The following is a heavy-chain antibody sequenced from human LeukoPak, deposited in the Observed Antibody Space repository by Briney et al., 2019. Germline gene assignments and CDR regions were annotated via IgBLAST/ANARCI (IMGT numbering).Heavy chain of an antibody. CDR1: GGSICSYY. J-gene: IGHJ3*02. V-gene: IGHV4-59*01. CDR3: ARDGDTAMILFAFDI. Sequence: SETLSLTCTVSGGSICSYYWSWIRQPPGKGLEWIGYTHYTGSTSVNPSLKSRVTISVDTSKNQFSLKVSSVTAADTAVYYCARDGDTAMILFAFDIWGQGTMVTVSS. CDR2: THYTGST. D-gene: IGHD5-18*01.